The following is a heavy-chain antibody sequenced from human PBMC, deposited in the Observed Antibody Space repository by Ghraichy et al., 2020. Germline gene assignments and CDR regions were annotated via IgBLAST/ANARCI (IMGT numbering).Heavy chain of an antibody. J-gene: IGHJ5*02. Sequence: GGSLRLSCAASGFTSDDYGMSWVRQAPGKGLEWVSGINWNGGSTGYADSVKGRFTISRDNAKNSLYLQMNSLRAEDTALYHCARGALYSSSWYEGWFDPWGQGTLVTVSS. D-gene: IGHD6-13*01. CDR3: ARGALYSSSWYEGWFDP. CDR2: INWNGGST. CDR1: GFTSDDYG. V-gene: IGHV3-20*01.